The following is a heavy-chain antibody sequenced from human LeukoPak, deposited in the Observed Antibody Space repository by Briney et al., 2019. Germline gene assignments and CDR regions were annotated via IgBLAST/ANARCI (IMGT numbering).Heavy chain of an antibody. CDR3: ALLVPGVAGTHLDY. CDR1: GYTFTGYY. J-gene: IGHJ4*02. D-gene: IGHD6-19*01. CDR2: IYPNSGGT. Sequence: GASVKVSCKASGYTFTGYYIHWVRQAPGQGLEWMGWIYPNSGGTNYAQKFQGRVTMTRDTSISTAYMELSRLRSDDTAVYYCALLVPGVAGTHLDYWGQGTLVTVSS. V-gene: IGHV1-2*02.